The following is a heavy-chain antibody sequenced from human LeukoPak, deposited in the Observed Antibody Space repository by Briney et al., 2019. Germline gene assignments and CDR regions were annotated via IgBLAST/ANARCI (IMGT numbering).Heavy chain of an antibody. J-gene: IGHJ4*02. CDR1: GYSFTGYY. V-gene: IGHV1-2*02. D-gene: IGHD3-22*01. Sequence: GASVKVSCKASGYSFTGYYMHWVRQAPGQGLEWMGWINPNRDATNYAQKFQGRVTMTRDTSISTAYMELSRLRSDDTAVYYCASDWYYYDSRADYWGQGTLVTVSS. CDR2: INPNRDAT. CDR3: ASDWYYYDSRADY.